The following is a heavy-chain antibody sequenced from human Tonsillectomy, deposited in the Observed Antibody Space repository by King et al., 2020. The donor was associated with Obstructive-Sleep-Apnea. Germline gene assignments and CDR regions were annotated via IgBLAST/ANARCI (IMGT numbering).Heavy chain of an antibody. D-gene: IGHD3-3*01. J-gene: IGHJ6*02. CDR2: ISFDGSNK. CDR3: ARGSGYEGQGHGMDV. CDR1: GFSFSDYA. V-gene: IGHV3-30*04. Sequence: VQLVESGGGVVQPGRSLRLSCAASGFSFSDYAMHWVRQAPGQGLEWVARISFDGSNKYYADSVEGRFTISRDNSKNTLYLQMNSLRTKDTAGYFCARGSGYEGQGHGMDVWGQGTTVTVSS.